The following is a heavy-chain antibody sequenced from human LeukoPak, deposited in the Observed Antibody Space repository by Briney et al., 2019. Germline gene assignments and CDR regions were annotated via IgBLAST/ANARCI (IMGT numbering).Heavy chain of an antibody. CDR2: ISYDGSNK. V-gene: IGHV3-30-3*01. Sequence: PGGSLRLSCAASGFTFTSYSMNWVRQAPGKGLEWVAVISYDGSNKYYADSVKGRFTISRDNSKNTLYLQMNSLRAEDTAVYYCARERDYVWGSYRYFDYWGQGTLVTVSS. CDR3: ARERDYVWGSYRYFDY. CDR1: GFTFTSYS. J-gene: IGHJ4*02. D-gene: IGHD3-16*02.